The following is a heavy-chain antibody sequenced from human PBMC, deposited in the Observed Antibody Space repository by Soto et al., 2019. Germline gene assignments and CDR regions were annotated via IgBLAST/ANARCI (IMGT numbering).Heavy chain of an antibody. CDR2: ILRNTDGGTT. CDR1: GFTFSNAW. CDR3: STVSYDY. J-gene: IGHJ4*02. Sequence: GESLKISCAASGFTFSNAWMSWVRQAPGKGLEWVGRILRNTDGGTTDYAAPVKGRFTISRDDSKNTLYLQMNSLETEDTAVYYCSTVSYDYWGQGTLVTVSS. V-gene: IGHV3-15*01.